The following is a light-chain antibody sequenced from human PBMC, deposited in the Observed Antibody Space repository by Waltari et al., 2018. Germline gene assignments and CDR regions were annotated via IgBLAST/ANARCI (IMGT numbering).Light chain of an antibody. CDR3: QQYNDWPRT. V-gene: IGKV3-15*01. CDR1: QSVSSN. J-gene: IGKJ1*01. Sequence: EIVMTQSPATLPVSPGERATLSCRASQSVSSNLAWYQQKPGQSPRLLIYGASTRATGIAARFSGSGSVTEFTLTISSLQSEDFALYYCQQYNDWPRTFGQGTKVEI. CDR2: GAS.